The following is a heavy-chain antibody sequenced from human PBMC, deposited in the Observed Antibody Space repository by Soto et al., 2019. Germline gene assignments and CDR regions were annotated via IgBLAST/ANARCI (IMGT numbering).Heavy chain of an antibody. CDR3: ARSERGSKVDP. V-gene: IGHV4-30-2*01. D-gene: IGHD2-15*01. Sequence: KTSETLSLTCAVSGGSISSGGYSWSWIRQPPGKGLEWIGYIYHSGSTYYNPSLKSRVTISVDRSKNQFSLKLSSVTAADTAVYYCARSERGSKVDPWGQGTLVTVSS. J-gene: IGHJ5*02. CDR2: IYHSGST. CDR1: GGSISSGGYS.